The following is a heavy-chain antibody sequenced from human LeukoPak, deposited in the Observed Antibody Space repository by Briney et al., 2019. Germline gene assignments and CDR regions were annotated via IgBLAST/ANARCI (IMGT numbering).Heavy chain of an antibody. D-gene: IGHD3-22*01. Sequence: SETLSLTCTVSGGSISSYYWSWVRQPPGKGLEWIGYIYYSGSTNYNPSLKSRVTMSVDTSKNQFSLKLSSVTAADTAVYYCASSNYYDSSGYPPFDYWGQGTLVTVSS. CDR3: ASSNYYDSSGYPPFDY. CDR1: GGSISSYY. V-gene: IGHV4-59*12. J-gene: IGHJ4*02. CDR2: IYYSGST.